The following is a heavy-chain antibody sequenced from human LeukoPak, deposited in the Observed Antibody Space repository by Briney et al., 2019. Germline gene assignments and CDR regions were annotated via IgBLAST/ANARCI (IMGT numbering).Heavy chain of an antibody. CDR2: IYHSGST. CDR3: AREVGMVRGVFNWFDP. J-gene: IGHJ5*02. D-gene: IGHD3-10*01. V-gene: IGHV4-30-2*01. Sequence: PSETLSLTCAVSGGSISSGGYSWSWIRQPPGKGLEWIGYIYHSGSTYYNPSLKSRVTISVDRSKNQFSLKLSSVTAADTAVYYCAREVGMVRGVFNWFDPWGQGTLVTVSS. CDR1: GGSISSGGYS.